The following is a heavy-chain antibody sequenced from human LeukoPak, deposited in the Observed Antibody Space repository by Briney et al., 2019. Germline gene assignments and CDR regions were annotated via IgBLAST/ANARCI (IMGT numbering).Heavy chain of an antibody. CDR2: IREDGLTT. D-gene: IGHD1-26*01. CDR1: GFTFDDYA. Sequence: GGSLRLSCAASGFTFDDYAMHWVRQAPGKGLDWVSLIREDGLTTNYVDSVNGRFAISRDNSKRSLYLQINSLRTEDTALYYCAKTRRSGTEYADFDRWGQGTLVSVSS. CDR3: AKTRRSGTEYADFDR. J-gene: IGHJ4*02. V-gene: IGHV3-43*02.